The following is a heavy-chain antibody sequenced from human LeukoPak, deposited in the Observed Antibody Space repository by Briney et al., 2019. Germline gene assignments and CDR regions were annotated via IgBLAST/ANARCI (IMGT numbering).Heavy chain of an antibody. D-gene: IGHD3-9*01. J-gene: IGHJ3*02. CDR3: EDGIRDFDWLNSPGKPDAFDI. CDR1: GFTFSSHG. Sequence: GGSLRLSCAASGFTFSSHGVHWVRQAPGTGLEWVAFIRYAGSNKYYADDVKGRLTISRDNSKNTLYLQMNSLRAEDTFFFQAEDGIRDFDWLNSPGKPDAFDIWGQGTMVTVSS. V-gene: IGHV3-30*02. CDR2: IRYAGSNK.